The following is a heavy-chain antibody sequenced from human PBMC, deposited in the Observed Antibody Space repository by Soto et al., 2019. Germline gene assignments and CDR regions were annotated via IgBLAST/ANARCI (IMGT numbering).Heavy chain of an antibody. V-gene: IGHV4-59*08. Sequence: PSETLSLTCTVSGGSISSYYWSWIRQPPGKGLEWIGYIYYSGSTNYNPSLKSRVTISVDTSKNQFSLKLSSVTAADTAVYYCARRLSYCYDFWSALDVWGQGTLVT. CDR2: IYYSGST. CDR3: ARRLSYCYDFWSALDV. D-gene: IGHD3-3*01. CDR1: GGSISSYY. J-gene: IGHJ4*02.